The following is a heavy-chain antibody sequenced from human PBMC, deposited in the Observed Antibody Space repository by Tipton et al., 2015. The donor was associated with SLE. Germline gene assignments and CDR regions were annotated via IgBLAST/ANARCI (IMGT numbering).Heavy chain of an antibody. Sequence: TLSLTCAVYGGSFSDFYWNWIRQPPGQGLVWIGEITHGSTNYNPSLKSRVTISVDMSKNQFSLKLTSVTAADTAIYYCARSVGGFGMDVWGQGTMVTVSS. V-gene: IGHV4-34*01. CDR2: ITHGST. D-gene: IGHD4-23*01. CDR1: GGSFSDFY. CDR3: ARSVGGFGMDV. J-gene: IGHJ6*02.